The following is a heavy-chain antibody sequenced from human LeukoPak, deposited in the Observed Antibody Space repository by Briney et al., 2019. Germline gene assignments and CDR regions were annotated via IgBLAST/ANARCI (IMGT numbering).Heavy chain of an antibody. Sequence: PGGPLTPPWPPPGFTFRSNALNGFRRPPARGLEGVAVIWYDGNSKYYADSVKGRFIISRDNSKNTLYLQMNSLRADDTAMYHCARPAGDYARGGFDIWGQGTLVTVSS. CDR3: ARPAGDYARGGFDI. D-gene: IGHD4-17*01. CDR1: GFTFRSNA. J-gene: IGHJ3*02. CDR2: IWYDGNSK. V-gene: IGHV3-33*01.